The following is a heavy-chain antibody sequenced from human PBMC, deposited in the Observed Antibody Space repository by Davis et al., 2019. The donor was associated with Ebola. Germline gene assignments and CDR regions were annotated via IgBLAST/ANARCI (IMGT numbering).Heavy chain of an antibody. CDR2: ISGSGGST. Sequence: PGGSLRLSCAASGFTFSSYAMSWVRQAPGKGLEWVSAISGSGGSTYYADSVKGRFTISRDNSKNTLYLQMNSLRAEDTAVYYCAKAREIRFLEWLFLDYWGQGTLVTVSS. CDR1: GFTFSSYA. D-gene: IGHD3-3*01. J-gene: IGHJ4*02. V-gene: IGHV3-23*01. CDR3: AKAREIRFLEWLFLDY.